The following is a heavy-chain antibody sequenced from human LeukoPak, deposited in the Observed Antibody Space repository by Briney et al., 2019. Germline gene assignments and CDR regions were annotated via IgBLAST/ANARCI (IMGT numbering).Heavy chain of an antibody. CDR2: INHSGST. CDR1: GGSFSGYY. D-gene: IGHD3-22*01. Sequence: SESLSLTCAVYGGSFSGYYWSWIRQPPGKGLEWIGEINHSGSTNYNTSLKSRVTISVDTSKNQFSLKLSSVTAADTAVYYCARDVMLYYYDSSGYFPETRQYYFDYWGQGTLVTVSS. V-gene: IGHV4-34*01. CDR3: ARDVMLYYYDSSGYFPETRQYYFDY. J-gene: IGHJ4*02.